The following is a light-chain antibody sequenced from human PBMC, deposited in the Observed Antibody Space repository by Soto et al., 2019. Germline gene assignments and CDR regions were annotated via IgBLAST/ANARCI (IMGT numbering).Light chain of an antibody. CDR1: QSLTSS. CDR2: DAS. J-gene: IGKJ4*01. Sequence: EIVLTQSPATLSLSPGERATLSCRASQSLTSSLVWYQQKPGQAPRLLIYDASNRATGIPARFSGSGSGTDFTLTISSLEPEDFAVYYCQQRSNWQGATFGGGTKV. CDR3: QQRSNWQGAT. V-gene: IGKV3-11*01.